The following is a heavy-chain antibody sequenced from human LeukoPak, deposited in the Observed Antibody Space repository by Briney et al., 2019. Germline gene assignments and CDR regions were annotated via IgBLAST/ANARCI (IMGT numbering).Heavy chain of an antibody. CDR1: GFTFDDYT. J-gene: IGHJ4*02. CDR2: ISWDGGST. V-gene: IGHV3-43*01. D-gene: IGHD6-19*01. Sequence: PGGSLRLSCAASGFTFDDYTMHWVRQGPGKGLEWVSLISWDGGSTYYADSVKGRFIISRDNSKNSLYLQMNSLTTEDTALYYCAKAAVPGAYYRLDYWGQGTLVTVSS. CDR3: AKAAVPGAYYRLDY.